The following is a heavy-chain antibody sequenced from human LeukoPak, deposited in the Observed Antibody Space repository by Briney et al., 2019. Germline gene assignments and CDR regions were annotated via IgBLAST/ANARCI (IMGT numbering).Heavy chain of an antibody. D-gene: IGHD6-25*01. CDR2: ISGSGGST. Sequence: GGSLRLSCAASGFTFSSYAVSWVRQAPGKGLEWVSAISGSGGSTYCADSVKGRFTISRDNSKNTLYLQMNSLRAEDTAVYYCAKRFEAAGDCWGQGTLVTVSS. J-gene: IGHJ4*02. CDR3: AKRFEAAGDC. CDR1: GFTFSSYA. V-gene: IGHV3-23*01.